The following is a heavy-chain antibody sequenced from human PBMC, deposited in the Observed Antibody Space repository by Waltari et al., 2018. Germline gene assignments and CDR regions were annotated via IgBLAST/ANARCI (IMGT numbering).Heavy chain of an antibody. CDR3: ARDQCSGGSCYRTNYYYGMDV. V-gene: IGHV1-69*04. CDR1: GVTFSSYA. CDR2: IIPILGIA. J-gene: IGHJ6*02. D-gene: IGHD2-15*01. Sequence: QVQLVQSGAEVKKPGSSVKVSCKASGVTFSSYAIRWVRQAPGQGLEWMGRIIPILGIANYAQKFQGRVTITADKSTSTAYMELSSLRSEDTAVYYCARDQCSGGSCYRTNYYYGMDVWGQGTTVTVSS.